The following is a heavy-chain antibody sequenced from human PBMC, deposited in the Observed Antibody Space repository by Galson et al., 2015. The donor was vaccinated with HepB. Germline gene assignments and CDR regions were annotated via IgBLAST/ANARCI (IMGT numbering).Heavy chain of an antibody. CDR3: ARTYYGAYQYFYYMDV. CDR1: GDTFRTYA. V-gene: IGHV1-69*04. J-gene: IGHJ6*03. D-gene: IGHD4-17*01. Sequence: SVKVSCKASGDTFRTYALSWVRQAPGQGLEWIGNIIPIPAKTNYAQEFQGRVLITADRSTSTAYMEMRSLSFEDTAVYYCARTYYGAYQYFYYMDVWGQGTTVTGSS. CDR2: IIPIPAKT.